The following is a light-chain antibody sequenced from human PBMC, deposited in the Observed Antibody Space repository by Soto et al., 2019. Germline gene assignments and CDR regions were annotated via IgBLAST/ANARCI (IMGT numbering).Light chain of an antibody. CDR3: MQALQTPWT. V-gene: IGKV2-28*01. CDR1: ARLLHSIGYNY. Sequence: DIVMTQSPPSLPVTPGEPASISCRSSARLLHSIGYNYLDWYLQKPGQSPQLLIYLGSNRASGVPDRFSGSGSGTDFTLQISRVEAEDVGVYYCMQALQTPWTFGQGTKVDIK. J-gene: IGKJ1*01. CDR2: LGS.